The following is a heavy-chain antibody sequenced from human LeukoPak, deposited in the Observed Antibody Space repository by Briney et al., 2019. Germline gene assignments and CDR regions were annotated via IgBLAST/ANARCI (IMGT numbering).Heavy chain of an antibody. CDR2: IYYSGST. V-gene: IGHV4-61*01. D-gene: IGHD1-14*01. Sequence: SETLSLTCTVSGGSVSSGSYYWSWIRQPPGKGLEWIGYIYYSGSTNYNPSLKSRVTISVDTSKNQFSLKLSSVTAADTAVYYCARVGKYEPLPDYWGQGTLVTVSS. CDR3: ARVGKYEPLPDY. CDR1: GGSVSSGSYY. J-gene: IGHJ4*02.